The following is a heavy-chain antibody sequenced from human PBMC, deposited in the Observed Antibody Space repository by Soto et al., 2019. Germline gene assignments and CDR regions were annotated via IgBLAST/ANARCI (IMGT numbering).Heavy chain of an antibody. Sequence: EQILEAGGGLVQPGGSLRLSCVASGFIFHNHGMTWVRQAPGKGLEWVSGISGSGENRYYADSVKGRFTISRDNSKNTVYVQMDSLRAEDTAIYYCARRGPGTYYYAMDLWGQGTTVTVSS. CDR1: GFIFHNHG. CDR2: ISGSGENR. V-gene: IGHV3-23*01. J-gene: IGHJ6*02. CDR3: ARRGPGTYYYAMDL. D-gene: IGHD3-10*01.